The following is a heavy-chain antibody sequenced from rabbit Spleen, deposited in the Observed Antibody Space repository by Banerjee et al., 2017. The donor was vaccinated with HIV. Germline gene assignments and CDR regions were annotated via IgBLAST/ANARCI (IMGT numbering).Heavy chain of an antibody. CDR1: GFSFSNSDY. J-gene: IGHJ6*01. CDR2: IAGGSSGFT. CDR3: ARDAASSFSSYGMDL. V-gene: IGHV1S40*01. Sequence: QSLEESGGDLVKPGGTLTLTCTASGFSFSNSDYRCWVRQAPGKVLEWIFCIAGGSSGFTYSATWAKGRFTCSKTSSTTVTLQMTSLTAADTSTYFCARDAASSFSSYGMDLWGPGTLVTVS. D-gene: IGHD8-1*01.